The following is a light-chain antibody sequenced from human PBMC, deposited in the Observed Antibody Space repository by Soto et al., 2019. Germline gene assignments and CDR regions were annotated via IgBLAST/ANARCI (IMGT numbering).Light chain of an antibody. V-gene: IGKV1-27*01. J-gene: IGKJ1*01. CDR2: AAT. Sequence: DIQITQSPSTLSASVGDRVTITCRASQTIVTFLNWYQQKPGKVPKLLISAATTLQSGVPSRFSGRGSGTDFTLTISSLQSEDFAVYYCQQYNNWPLTFGQGTKVDIK. CDR3: QQYNNWPLT. CDR1: QTIVTF.